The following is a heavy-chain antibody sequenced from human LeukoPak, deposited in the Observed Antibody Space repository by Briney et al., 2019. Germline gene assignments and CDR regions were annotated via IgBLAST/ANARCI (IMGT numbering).Heavy chain of an antibody. Sequence: SETLSLTCTVSGGSISSYYWSWIRQPPGKGLEWIGSIYYSGSTYYNPSLKSRVTISVDTSKNRFSLKLSSVTAADTAVYYCARDAGDYWGQGTLVTVSS. CDR1: GGSISSYY. CDR2: IYYSGST. CDR3: ARDAGDY. V-gene: IGHV4-59*12. J-gene: IGHJ4*02.